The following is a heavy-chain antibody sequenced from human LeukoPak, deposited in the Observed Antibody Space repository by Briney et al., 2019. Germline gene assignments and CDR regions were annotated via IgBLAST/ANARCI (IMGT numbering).Heavy chain of an antibody. CDR1: GGSISSGGYY. CDR3: ARLFNGDYILDY. D-gene: IGHD4-17*01. J-gene: IGHJ4*02. V-gene: IGHV4-31*03. CDR2: IYYSGST. Sequence: SETLSLTCTVSGGSISSGGYYWSWIRQHPGKGLEWIGYIYYSGSTYYNPSLKSRVTISVDTSKSQFSLKLSSVTAADTAVYYCARLFNGDYILDYWGQGTLVTVSS.